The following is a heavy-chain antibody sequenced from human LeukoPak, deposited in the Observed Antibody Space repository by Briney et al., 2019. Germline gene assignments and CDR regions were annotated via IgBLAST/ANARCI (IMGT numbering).Heavy chain of an antibody. CDR3: ARAQGPVRRVSFPKTAYYYYYYGMDV. V-gene: IGHV4-59*08. CDR1: VGSMSSYY. J-gene: IGHJ6*02. Sequence: NTSDTLSLTCTVSVGSMSSYYWRWLRHPPGKGLECIGYIYYSESTNYNPSLKRRVTISIDTSKNAFSLKLNSVTAADTAVYYCARAQGPVRRVSFPKTAYYYYYYGMDVWGQGNTVTVSS. D-gene: IGHD3-10*01. CDR2: IYYSEST.